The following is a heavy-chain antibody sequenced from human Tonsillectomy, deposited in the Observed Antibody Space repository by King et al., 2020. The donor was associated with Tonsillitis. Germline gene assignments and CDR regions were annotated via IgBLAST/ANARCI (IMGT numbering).Heavy chain of an antibody. J-gene: IGHJ3*02. CDR2: IKQDGSEK. CDR1: GFTFSSYW. D-gene: IGHD1-20*01. V-gene: IGHV3-7*01. CDR3: ARVITGTSHAFDI. Sequence: VQLVESGGGLVQPGGPLRLSCAASGFTFSSYWMSWVRQAPGKGLEWVANIKQDGSEKYYVDSVKGRFTISRDNAKNSLYLQMNSLRAEDTAVYYCARVITGTSHAFDIWGQGTMVTVSS.